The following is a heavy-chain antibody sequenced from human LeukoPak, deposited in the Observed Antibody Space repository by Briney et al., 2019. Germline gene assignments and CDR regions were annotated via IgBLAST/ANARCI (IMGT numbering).Heavy chain of an antibody. CDR3: ARKESWSDLLLA. D-gene: IGHD2-2*01. Sequence: ASVKVSCKASGYTFTSYGISWIRQAPGQGLEWMGWIRGYNGHTNYAQKFHGRFTMTTDTSTTTAYMALRSLTSDDTAVYSCARKESWSDLLLAWGRRTLVTVSS. J-gene: IGHJ5*02. CDR1: GYTFTSYG. V-gene: IGHV1-18*04. CDR2: IRGYNGHT.